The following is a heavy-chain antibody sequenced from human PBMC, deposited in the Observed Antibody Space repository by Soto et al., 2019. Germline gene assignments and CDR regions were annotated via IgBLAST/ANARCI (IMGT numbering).Heavy chain of an antibody. CDR3: VKDCFGILRLTTPDY. D-gene: IGHD1-1*01. CDR1: GFSVSSYG. Sequence: EVQLLESGGGLVQPGGSLRLSCAASGFSVSSYGMHWVRQAPGKGLECVSGISNSGTTTYYADSVKGRFTISRDNSKNTLYLQMNSLRAEDTAVYYCVKDCFGILRLTTPDYWGQGTLVTVSS. CDR2: ISNSGTTT. V-gene: IGHV3-23*01. J-gene: IGHJ4*02.